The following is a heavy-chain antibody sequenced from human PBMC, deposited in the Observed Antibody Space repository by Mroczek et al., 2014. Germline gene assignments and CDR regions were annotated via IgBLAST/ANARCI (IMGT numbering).Heavy chain of an antibody. V-gene: IGHV4-39*01. CDR3: ASYSYGSPVSDY. CDR2: IYYSGST. Sequence: QVQLQESGPGLVKPSETLSLTCTVSGGSISSSSYYWGWIRQPPGKGLEWIGSIYYSGSTYYNPSLKSRVTISVDTSKNQFSLKLSSVTAADTAVYYCASYSYGSPVSDYWGQGTLVTVSS. D-gene: IGHD5-18*01. J-gene: IGHJ4*02. CDR1: GGSISSSSYY.